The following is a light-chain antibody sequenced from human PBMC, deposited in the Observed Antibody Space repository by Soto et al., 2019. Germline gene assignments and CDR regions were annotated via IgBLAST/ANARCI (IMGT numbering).Light chain of an antibody. V-gene: IGLV3-21*02. CDR2: DDS. Sequence: SYELTQPPSVSVAPGQTARITCGGKNIGSKSVHWYQQRPGQAPVLVVYDDSDRPSGIPERFSGSNSGNTATLTISRVEAGDEADYYSQVWDSGSDHVVLGGGTKLTVL. CDR1: NIGSKS. CDR3: QVWDSGSDHVV. J-gene: IGLJ2*01.